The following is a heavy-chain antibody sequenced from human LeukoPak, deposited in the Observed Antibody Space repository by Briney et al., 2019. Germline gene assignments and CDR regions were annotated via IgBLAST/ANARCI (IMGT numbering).Heavy chain of an antibody. CDR2: TNPDNGNT. CDR3: ATYYCSTTSCYPYFFDY. J-gene: IGHJ4*02. CDR1: GYPFTRYG. D-gene: IGHD2-2*01. Sequence: GSSVKVSCKASGYPFTRYGISWVRQAPGQGLEWMGWTNPDNGNTKYAQKFQGRVTMTTDTSTSTAHMELRSLRSDDTAVYYCATYYCSTTSCYPYFFDYWGQGTLVTVS. V-gene: IGHV1-18*01.